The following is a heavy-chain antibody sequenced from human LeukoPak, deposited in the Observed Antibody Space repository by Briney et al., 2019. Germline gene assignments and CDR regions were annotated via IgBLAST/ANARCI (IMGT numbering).Heavy chain of an antibody. D-gene: IGHD2-2*01. Sequence: PGRSLRLSCAASGFTFSSYGMHWVRQAPGKGLEWVAFIRYDGSNKYYADSVKGRFTISRDNSKNTLYLQMNSLRAEDTAVYYCAPRGVVPAADFDYWGQGTLVTVSS. V-gene: IGHV3-30*02. J-gene: IGHJ4*02. CDR3: APRGVVPAADFDY. CDR2: IRYDGSNK. CDR1: GFTFSSYG.